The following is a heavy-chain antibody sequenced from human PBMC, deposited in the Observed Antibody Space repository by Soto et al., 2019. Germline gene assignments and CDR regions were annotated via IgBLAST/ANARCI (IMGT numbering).Heavy chain of an antibody. CDR3: AKVPRGSNFGYYNF. CDR2: VWKDGSNR. V-gene: IGHV3-30*02. D-gene: IGHD5-18*01. CDR1: GITFRDYG. Sequence: PGGSLRLSCSASGITFRDYGMHWVRQAPGKGLEWVAGVWKDGSNRYYVDSVKGRFTISRDNSKNTLYLQMNSLRDEDTAVYYCAKVPRGSNFGYYNFWGQGTLVTVSS. J-gene: IGHJ4*02.